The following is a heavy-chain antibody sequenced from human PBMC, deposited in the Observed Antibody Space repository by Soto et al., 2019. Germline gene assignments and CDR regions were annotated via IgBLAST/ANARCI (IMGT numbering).Heavy chain of an antibody. J-gene: IGHJ6*02. CDR2: IYYSGSP. V-gene: IGHV4-59*08. Sequence: PSETLSLTCTVSGGSISSHYRTWIRQSPGKGLEWLGYIYYSGSPNYNPSLESRVTISEDTSKNQFSLQLASVTAADTAVYYCAGGRDDYYGFDVWGQGTTVTVSS. CDR1: GGSISSHY. CDR3: AGGRDDYYGFDV.